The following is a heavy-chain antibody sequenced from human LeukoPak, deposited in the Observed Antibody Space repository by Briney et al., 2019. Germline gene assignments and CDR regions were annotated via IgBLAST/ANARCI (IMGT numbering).Heavy chain of an antibody. Sequence: PGGSLRLSCAGSGFTFTKAWMSWVRQAPGKGLEWVGHIKSRTDGGTTDYAAPVKGRFSISRDDAINTMYLEMNSLKTEDTAVYYCTTEYYGASNYWGQGTLVTVSS. J-gene: IGHJ4*02. V-gene: IGHV3-15*01. D-gene: IGHD4-17*01. CDR2: IKSRTDGGTT. CDR1: GFTFTKAW. CDR3: TTEYYGASNY.